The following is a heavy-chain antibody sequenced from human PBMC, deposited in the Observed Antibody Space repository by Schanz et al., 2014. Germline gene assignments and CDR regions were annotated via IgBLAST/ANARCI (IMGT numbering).Heavy chain of an antibody. CDR1: GFSFSDYS. CDR2: ISSSSSYI. D-gene: IGHD2-21*02. Sequence: EVQLVESGGGLVKPGGSLRLSCAASGFSFSDYSMSWVRQAPGKGLEWVSSISSSSSYISYADSVKGRFTISRDNAKNSLYLQMNSLRAEDTAVYYCARPSDSSWYMDVWGKGTTVTVSS. CDR3: ARPSDSSWYMDV. V-gene: IGHV3-21*01. J-gene: IGHJ6*03.